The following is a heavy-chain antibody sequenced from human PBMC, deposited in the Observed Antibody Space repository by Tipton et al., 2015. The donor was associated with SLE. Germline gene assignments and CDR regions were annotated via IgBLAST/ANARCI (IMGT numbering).Heavy chain of an antibody. V-gene: IGHV3-21*04. J-gene: IGHJ5*02. CDR3: AKILGTYSSWSS. Sequence: GSLRLSCAASGFTFSSYSMNWVRQAPGKGLEWVSSISSSSSYIYYADSVKGRFTISRDNSKNTLYLQMNSLRAEDTAVYYCAKILGTYSSWSSWGQGTLVTVSS. CDR1: GFTFSSYS. D-gene: IGHD6-13*01. CDR2: ISSSSSYI.